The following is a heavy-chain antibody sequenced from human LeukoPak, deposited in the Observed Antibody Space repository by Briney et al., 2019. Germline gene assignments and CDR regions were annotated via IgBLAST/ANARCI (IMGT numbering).Heavy chain of an antibody. V-gene: IGHV3-7*01. J-gene: IGHJ4*02. CDR2: IKQDGGAQ. CDR3: ALTPDTAQFDY. CDR1: GFTFTNYW. Sequence: GGSLRLSCAASGFTFTNYWMSWVRQAPGKGLEWVANIKQDGGAQFYVDSLKGRFTISRDNAKNSLYLQMNSLRAEDTAVYYCALTPDTAQFDYWGQGTLVTVSS.